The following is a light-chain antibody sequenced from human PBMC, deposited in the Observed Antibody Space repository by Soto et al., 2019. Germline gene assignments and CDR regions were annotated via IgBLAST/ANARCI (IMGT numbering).Light chain of an antibody. CDR2: WAS. Sequence: DFVMTQSPDSLAVSLGERATINFKSTQSFLYSLINNKYLSRYQQKPGQPPKLLIYWASTRESGVPDRFTGSGSGTDFTLTINSLQAEDVAVYYCHQYINAPWTFGQGTRVEIK. V-gene: IGKV4-1*01. CDR1: QSFLYSLINNKY. J-gene: IGKJ1*01. CDR3: HQYINAPWT.